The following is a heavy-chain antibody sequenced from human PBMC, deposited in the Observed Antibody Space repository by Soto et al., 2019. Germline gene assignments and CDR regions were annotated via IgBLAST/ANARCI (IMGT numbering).Heavy chain of an antibody. CDR1: GFTFSSYA. CDR2: ISGSGGST. CDR3: AKGYDLSGYSRMDV. Sequence: EAQLLVSGGGLEHPGGSLRLSSTASGFTFSSYAMSWVRQAPGKGLEWVSGISGSGGSTYYADPVKGRFTISRDNSKNTLYLQMNSLRAEDTAVYYCAKGYDLSGYSRMDVWGQGTTVTVSS. J-gene: IGHJ6*02. D-gene: IGHD5-18*01. V-gene: IGHV3-23*01.